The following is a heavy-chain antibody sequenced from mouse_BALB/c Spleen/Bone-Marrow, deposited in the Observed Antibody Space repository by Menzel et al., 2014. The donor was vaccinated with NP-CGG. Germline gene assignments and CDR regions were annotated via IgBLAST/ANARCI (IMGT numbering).Heavy chain of an antibody. Sequence: VKLQESGPGLVAPSQSLSITCTVSGFSLTSYGVHWVRQPPGKGLEWLGVIWAGGSTNYNSALMSRLSISKDNSKSQVFLKMNSLQTDDTAMYYCARDYYGSLYAMGYWGQGTSVTVSS. J-gene: IGHJ4*01. CDR2: IWAGGST. CDR1: GFSLTSYG. CDR3: ARDYYGSLYAMGY. V-gene: IGHV2-9*02. D-gene: IGHD1-1*01.